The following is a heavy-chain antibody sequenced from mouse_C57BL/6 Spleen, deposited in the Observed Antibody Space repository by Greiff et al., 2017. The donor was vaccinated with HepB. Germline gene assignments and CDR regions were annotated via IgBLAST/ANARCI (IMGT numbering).Heavy chain of an antibody. V-gene: IGHV1-52*01. CDR3: ARYGSSPFAY. CDR2: IDPSDSET. Sequence: QVQLQQPGAELVRPGSSVKLSCKASGYTFTSYWMYWVKQRPIQGLEWIGNIDPSDSETHYNQKFKDKATLTVDKSSSTAYMQLSSLTSEDSAVYYCARYGSSPFAYWGQGTLVTVSA. D-gene: IGHD1-1*01. J-gene: IGHJ3*01. CDR1: GYTFTSYW.